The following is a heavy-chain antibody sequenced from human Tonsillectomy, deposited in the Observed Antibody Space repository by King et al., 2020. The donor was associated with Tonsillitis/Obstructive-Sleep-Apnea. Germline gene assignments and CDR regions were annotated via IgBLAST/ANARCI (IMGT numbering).Heavy chain of an antibody. CDR2: IYSGGST. D-gene: IGHD5-18*01. CDR3: ARDYVDTAMALLGGFDY. J-gene: IGHJ4*02. CDR1: GFTVSSNY. Sequence: VQLVESGGGLVQPGGSLRLSCAASGFTVSSNYMSWVRQAPGKGLEWVSVIYSGGSTYYADSVKGRFTISRDNSKNTLYLQMNSLRAEDTAVYYCARDYVDTAMALLGGFDYWGQGTLVTVSS. V-gene: IGHV3-66*01.